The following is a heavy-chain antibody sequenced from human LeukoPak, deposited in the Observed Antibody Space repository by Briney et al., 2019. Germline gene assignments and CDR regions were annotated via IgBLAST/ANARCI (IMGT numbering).Heavy chain of an antibody. V-gene: IGHV3-64*01. CDR3: ARGADYGDDRAAFDI. J-gene: IGHJ3*02. CDR2: VSSNGGST. CDR1: GFTFSSYA. Sequence: GGSLRLSCAASGFTFSSYAMSWVRQAPGKGLEWVSAVSSNGGSTYYANSVKGRFTISRDNSKNPLYLQMGSLRAEDMAVYYCARGADYGDDRAAFDIWGQGTMVTVSS. D-gene: IGHD4-17*01.